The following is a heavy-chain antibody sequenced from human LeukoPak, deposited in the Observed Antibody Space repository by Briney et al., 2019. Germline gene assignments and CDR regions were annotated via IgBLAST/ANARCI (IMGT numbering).Heavy chain of an antibody. CDR1: GFTFNTYS. Sequence: GGSLRLSCAASGFTFNTYSMNWARQAPGKGLEWVSSIDSSSGYMFYADSVKGRFIISRDNAKNSLYLQMNSLRAEDTAVYYCVRYYTRHSWYFDLWGRGTLVTVSS. V-gene: IGHV3-21*06. CDR3: VRYYTRHSWYFDL. CDR2: IDSSSGYM. D-gene: IGHD3-10*01. J-gene: IGHJ2*01.